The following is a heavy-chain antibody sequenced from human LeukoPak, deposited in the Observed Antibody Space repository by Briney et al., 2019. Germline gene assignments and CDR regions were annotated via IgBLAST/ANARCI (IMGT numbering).Heavy chain of an antibody. Sequence: PGGSLRLSCAASGFTFSRYAMSWVRQAPGKGLDGVSAISGSGGSTYYADSVNGRFTISRDNSKNTLYLQMNSLRAEDTALYYCAKDRFRGYVSWFDPWGQGTLVTVSS. CDR1: GFTFSRYA. J-gene: IGHJ5*02. V-gene: IGHV3-23*01. CDR2: ISGSGGST. D-gene: IGHD3-22*01. CDR3: AKDRFRGYVSWFDP.